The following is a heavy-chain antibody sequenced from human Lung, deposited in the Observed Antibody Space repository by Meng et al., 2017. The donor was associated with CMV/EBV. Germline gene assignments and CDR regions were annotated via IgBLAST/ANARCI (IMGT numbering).Heavy chain of an antibody. V-gene: IGHV3-9*01. J-gene: IGHJ4*02. CDR1: GFTFDDYA. D-gene: IGHD6-19*01. CDR2: ISWNSGSI. Sequence: SXKISCAASGFTFDDYAMHWVRQAPGKGLEWVSGISWNSGSIGYADSVKGRFTISRDNAKNPLYLQMNSLRAEDTALYYCAKESSVFDYWGQGTLVTVSS. CDR3: AKESSVFDY.